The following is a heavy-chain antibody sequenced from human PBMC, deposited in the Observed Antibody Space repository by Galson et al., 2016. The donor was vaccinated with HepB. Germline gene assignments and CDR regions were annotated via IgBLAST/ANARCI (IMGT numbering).Heavy chain of an antibody. Sequence: PALVKPTQTLTLTCTFSGFALSTSGMCVNWIRQPPGKALEWLARIDWDGDIYYSTSLKNRLTISKDTSKNQEVLTMNNMDPGDTATYYCARIRGYSSNSGGLPSEASYYYGLDVWGPGATVTVSS. D-gene: IGHD6-13*01. CDR2: IDWDGDI. CDR1: GFALSTSGMC. J-gene: IGHJ6*02. CDR3: ARIRGYSSNSGGLPSEASYYYGLDV. V-gene: IGHV2-70*11.